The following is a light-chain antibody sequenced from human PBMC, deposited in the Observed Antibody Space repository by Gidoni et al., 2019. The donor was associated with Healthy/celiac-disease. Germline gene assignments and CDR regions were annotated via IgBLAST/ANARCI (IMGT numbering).Light chain of an antibody. V-gene: IGKV3-15*01. CDR2: GAS. J-gene: IGKJ2*01. CDR3: QQYNNWPYT. Sequence: SPGERATLSCRASQSVSSNLAWYQQKPGQAPRLLIYGASTRATGIPARFSGSGSGTEFTLTISSLQSEDFAVYYCQQYNNWPYTFGQGTKLEIK. CDR1: QSVSSN.